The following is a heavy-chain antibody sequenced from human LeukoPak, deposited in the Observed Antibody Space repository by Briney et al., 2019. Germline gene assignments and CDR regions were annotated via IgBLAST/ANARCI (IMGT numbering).Heavy chain of an antibody. Sequence: GGSLRLSCAASGFTLSSYAMNWVRQAPGKGLAWASSISGSGGSTYYADSVKGRFTISRDNSKNTLYLQMNSLRAEDTAVYYCAKGTYCSSTSCYLVDYWGQGTLVTVSS. CDR3: AKGTYCSSTSCYLVDY. D-gene: IGHD2-2*01. J-gene: IGHJ4*02. CDR1: GFTLSSYA. CDR2: ISGSGGST. V-gene: IGHV3-23*01.